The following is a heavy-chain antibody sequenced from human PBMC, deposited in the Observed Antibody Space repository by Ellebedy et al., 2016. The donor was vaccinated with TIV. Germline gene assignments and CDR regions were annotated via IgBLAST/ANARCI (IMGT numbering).Heavy chain of an antibody. V-gene: IGHV5-51*01. J-gene: IGHJ5*02. D-gene: IGHD5-24*01. CDR3: ARSRQSYNKGADL. Sequence: GESLKISCQTSGYNFANYWIGRVRQMPGKGLECLGIIHPGDSETSYSPSFQGQVPLSADKSIGTAYLQWSSLKASDTAIYFCARSRQSYNKGADLWGQGTLVTVSS. CDR1: GYNFANYW. CDR2: IHPGDSET.